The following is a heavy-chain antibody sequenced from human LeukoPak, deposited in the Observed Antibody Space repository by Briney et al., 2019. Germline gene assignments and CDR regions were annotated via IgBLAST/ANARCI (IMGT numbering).Heavy chain of an antibody. D-gene: IGHD2-2*01. Sequence: ASVTVSCKASGYTLTDYYVHWVRLAPGQGLEWMGWFNPNSGGTNYAQKFQGRVTMTRDTSISTAYMELSRLTSDDTGVYYCARGYAYFDYGGQGTLVTVSS. J-gene: IGHJ4*02. CDR2: FNPNSGGT. CDR1: GYTLTDYY. CDR3: ARGYAYFDY. V-gene: IGHV1-2*02.